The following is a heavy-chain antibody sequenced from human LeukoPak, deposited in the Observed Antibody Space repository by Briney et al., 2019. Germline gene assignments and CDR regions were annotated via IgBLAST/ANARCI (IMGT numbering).Heavy chain of an antibody. D-gene: IGHD3-22*01. V-gene: IGHV3-21*01. CDR3: ARAVPHYYDSSGYYS. Sequence: GGSLRLSCAASGFTFSSYSMNWVRQAPGKGLEWVSSISSSSSYIYYADSVKGRFTISRDNAKNSLYLQMNSLRTEDTAVYYCARAVPHYYDSSGYYSWGQGTLVTFSS. CDR2: ISSSSSYI. CDR1: GFTFSSYS. J-gene: IGHJ4*02.